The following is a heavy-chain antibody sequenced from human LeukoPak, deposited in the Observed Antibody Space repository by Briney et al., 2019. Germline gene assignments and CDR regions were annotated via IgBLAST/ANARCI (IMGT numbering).Heavy chain of an antibody. J-gene: IGHJ6*03. CDR1: GGSFSGYY. V-gene: IGHV4-34*01. CDR2: INHSGST. CDR3: ARAGDYYYMDV. Sequence: PSETLSLTCAVYGGSFSGYYWSWIRQPPGKGLEWIGEINHSGSTNYNHSLKSRVTISVDTSKNQFSLKLSSVTAADTAVYYCARAGDYYYMDVWGKGTTVTVSS.